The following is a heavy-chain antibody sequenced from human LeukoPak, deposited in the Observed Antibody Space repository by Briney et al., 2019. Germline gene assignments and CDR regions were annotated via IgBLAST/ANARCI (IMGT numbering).Heavy chain of an antibody. D-gene: IGHD3-22*01. CDR1: GFTFSSYG. J-gene: IGHJ4*02. V-gene: IGHV3-30*02. Sequence: GGSLRLSCAASGFTFSSYGMHWVRQAPGKGLEWVAFIRYDGSNKYYADSVKGRFTISRDNSKNTLYLQMNSLRAEDTAVHYCAKDLSTFQLYYYDSSGHDYWGQGTLVTVSS. CDR2: IRYDGSNK. CDR3: AKDLSTFQLYYYDSSGHDY.